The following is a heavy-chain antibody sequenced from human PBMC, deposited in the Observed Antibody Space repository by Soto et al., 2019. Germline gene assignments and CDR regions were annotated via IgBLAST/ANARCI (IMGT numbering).Heavy chain of an antibody. V-gene: IGHV1-69*01. CDR2: IIPIFGTA. J-gene: IGHJ6*02. Sequence: QVQLVQSGAEVQKPGSSVKVSCKASGGTFSSYAISWVRQAPGQGLEWMGGIIPIFGTANYAQKFQGRVTITADESTSTAYMELSSLRSEDTAVYYCARGRKGNTIFGVVIINPGDYYYYGMDVWGQGTTVTVSS. CDR1: GGTFSSYA. CDR3: ARGRKGNTIFGVVIINPGDYYYYGMDV. D-gene: IGHD3-3*01.